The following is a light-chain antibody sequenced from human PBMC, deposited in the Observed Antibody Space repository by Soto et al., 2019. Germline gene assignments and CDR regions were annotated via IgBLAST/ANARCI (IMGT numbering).Light chain of an antibody. CDR2: EVN. CDR1: SSDIGGYNY. Sequence: QSALTQPPSASGSPGQSVAISCTGTSSDIGGYNYVSWYQIHPGKAPKLLIYEVNKRPSGVTDRFSGSKSGNTASLIVSGLQAEDEADYYCSSYAGSNMGVFGGGTKLTVL. CDR3: SSYAGSNMGV. J-gene: IGLJ2*01. V-gene: IGLV2-8*01.